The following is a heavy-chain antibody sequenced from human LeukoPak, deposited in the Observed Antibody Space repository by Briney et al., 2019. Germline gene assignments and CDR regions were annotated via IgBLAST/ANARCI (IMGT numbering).Heavy chain of an antibody. V-gene: IGHV3-53*01. Sequence: GGALRLSCVASGFTVSSNYMSWVRQAPGKGLEWVSVIYSGGSTYYADSVKGRFTISRDNSKNTLYLQMNSLRAEDTAVYYCASGSGSYRTPYYYMDVWGTGTTVTVSS. CDR3: ASGSGSYRTPYYYMDV. J-gene: IGHJ6*03. CDR2: IYSGGST. CDR1: GFTVSSNY. D-gene: IGHD3-10*01.